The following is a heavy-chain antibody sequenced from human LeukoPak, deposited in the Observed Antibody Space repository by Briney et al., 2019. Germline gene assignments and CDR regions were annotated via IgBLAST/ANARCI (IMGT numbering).Heavy chain of an antibody. D-gene: IGHD4-17*01. CDR3: ARGRSAVTTPSHFDY. Sequence: SVKVSCKASGGTFISYAISWMRQAPGQGLEWMGGIIPIFGTANYAQKFQGRVTITADKSTSTAYMELSSLRSEDTAVYYCARGRSAVTTPSHFDYWGQGTLVTVS. V-gene: IGHV1-69*06. CDR1: GGTFISYA. J-gene: IGHJ4*02. CDR2: IIPIFGTA.